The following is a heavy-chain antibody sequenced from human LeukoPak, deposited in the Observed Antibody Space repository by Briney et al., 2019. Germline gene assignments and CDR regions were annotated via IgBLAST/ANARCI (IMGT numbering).Heavy chain of an antibody. J-gene: IGHJ6*02. D-gene: IGHD2-2*01. CDR3: AREGVSSTSGDYYYYGMDV. CDR1: GFTFSNYG. CDR2: LVYDGFYK. V-gene: IGHV3-30*03. Sequence: GGSLRLSCAASGFTFSNYGMHWVRQAPGKGLEWVALLVYDGFYKYYADSVKGRFTISRDDSRNTLYLQMNGLRAEDTAVYYCAREGVSSTSGDYYYYGMDVWGQGTTVTVSS.